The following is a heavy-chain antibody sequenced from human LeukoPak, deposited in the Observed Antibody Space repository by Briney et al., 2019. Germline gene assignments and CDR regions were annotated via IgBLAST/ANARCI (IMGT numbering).Heavy chain of an antibody. CDR3: ARVTGYMIEDYFDY. V-gene: IGHV4-59*01. J-gene: IGHJ4*02. D-gene: IGHD3-22*01. CDR1: GGSISSYY. CDR2: IHYTGST. Sequence: SETLSLTCTVSGGSISSYYWSWIRQPPEKGLEWIGYIHYTGSTDYNPSLKNRLTILVDTSKNQFSLMLTSVTAADTAVYYCARVTGYMIEDYFDYWGQGTLVTVSS.